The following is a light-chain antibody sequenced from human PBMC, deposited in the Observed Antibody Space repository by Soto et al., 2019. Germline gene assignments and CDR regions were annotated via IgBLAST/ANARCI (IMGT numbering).Light chain of an antibody. V-gene: IGKV1-5*01. CDR2: DAS. Sequence: DIQMTQSPSTLSTSVGDRVTITCRASQSISAWLAWYQQKPGKAPKLLIYDASILETGVPSRFSGSGSGTDFTLTISRLEPEDFAVYYCQQYGSSPQTFGQGTKVDIK. CDR3: QQYGSSPQT. J-gene: IGKJ1*01. CDR1: QSISAW.